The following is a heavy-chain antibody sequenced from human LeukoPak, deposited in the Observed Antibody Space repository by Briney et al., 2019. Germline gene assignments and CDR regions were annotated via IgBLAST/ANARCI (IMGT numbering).Heavy chain of an antibody. V-gene: IGHV1-46*02. Sequence: ASVKVSCKASGYSFNSYTFSNYYMHWVRQAPGQGLEWMGITNPSAGSTTYAQQFQGRVTMTRDTSTSTVYMELSSLTSEDTAVYYCARNGWVGARQLGAFDIWGQGTMVTVSP. CDR1: GYSFNSYTFSNYY. J-gene: IGHJ3*02. CDR3: ARNGWVGARQLGAFDI. CDR2: TNPSAGST. D-gene: IGHD1-26*01.